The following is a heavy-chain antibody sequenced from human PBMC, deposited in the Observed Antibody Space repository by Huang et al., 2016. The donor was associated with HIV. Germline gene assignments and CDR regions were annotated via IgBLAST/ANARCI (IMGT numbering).Heavy chain of an antibody. D-gene: IGHD3-22*01. V-gene: IGHV1-18*01. CDR2: SGSDSRDT. J-gene: IGHJ3*01. Sequence: QVQLVQSGGEVKQPGASVRVSCKASGYDFGSYGMSWVSQAPGPGREWLGRSGSDSRDTRTAQKFQGRVTMTTDRSATTTYMELRSLRYDDTAVYYCARDTYYTDIWKRNDASFLWGQGTMITVYS. CDR1: GYDFGSYG. CDR3: ARDTYYTDIWKRNDASFL.